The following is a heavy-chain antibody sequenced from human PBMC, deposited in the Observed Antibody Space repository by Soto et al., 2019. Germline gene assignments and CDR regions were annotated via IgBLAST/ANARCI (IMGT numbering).Heavy chain of an antibody. V-gene: IGHV3-7*03. CDR3: ARESGEEQGLFTTVDY. CDR2: IKQDGSEK. CDR1: GHTFSRDW. Sequence: SPSLSCAASGHTFSRDWMSWVRQAPGMGLEWVANIKQDGSEKYYVDSVQVRFTISRDNAKNSLYLQMNSLRAEDTAVYYCARESGEEQGLFTTVDYWGQRSLV. J-gene: IGHJ4*02. D-gene: IGHD6-19*01.